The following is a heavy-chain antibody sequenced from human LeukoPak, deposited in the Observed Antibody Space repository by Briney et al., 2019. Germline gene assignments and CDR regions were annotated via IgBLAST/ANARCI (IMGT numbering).Heavy chain of an antibody. CDR3: ARVLPVPYLLDS. Sequence: PSETLSLTCGISGQSTTRVYYWAWFRQSPEKGPEWIATFFESEKSFYNASLKSRVIMSLDTSKSQFSLNLTSVTAADTAVYYCARVLPVPYLLDSWGQGTHVTVSS. D-gene: IGHD3-10*02. CDR1: GQSTTRVYY. V-gene: IGHV4-38-2*01. J-gene: IGHJ4*02. CDR2: FFESEKS.